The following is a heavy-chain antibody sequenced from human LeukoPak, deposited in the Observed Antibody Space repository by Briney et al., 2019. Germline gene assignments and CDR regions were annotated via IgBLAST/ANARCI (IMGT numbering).Heavy chain of an antibody. CDR2: IYYSGST. Sequence: SQTLSLTCTVSGGSISSYYWSWIRQPPGKGLEWIGYIYYSGSTNYNPSLKSRVTISVDTSKNQFSLKLSSVPAADTAVYYCARVDGYSSSWYVDYWGQGTLVTVSS. D-gene: IGHD6-13*01. CDR3: ARVDGYSSSWYVDY. J-gene: IGHJ4*02. V-gene: IGHV4-59*01. CDR1: GGSISSYY.